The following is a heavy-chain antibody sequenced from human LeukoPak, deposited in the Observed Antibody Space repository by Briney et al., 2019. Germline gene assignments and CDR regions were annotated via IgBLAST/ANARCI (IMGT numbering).Heavy chain of an antibody. Sequence: GGSLRLSCAASEFTFSNYAVHWVRQAPGKGLQWVAVISYDGNTIHYADSVKGRFTISRDTSKNTMYLQMNSLRTEDTAVYYCARSGGLQKFDYWGQGTLVTVSS. J-gene: IGHJ4*02. CDR3: ARSGGLQKFDY. V-gene: IGHV3-30-3*01. CDR1: EFTFSNYA. D-gene: IGHD4-11*01. CDR2: ISYDGNTI.